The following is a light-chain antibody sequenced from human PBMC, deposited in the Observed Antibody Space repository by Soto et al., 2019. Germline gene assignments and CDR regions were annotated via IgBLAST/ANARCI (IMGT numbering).Light chain of an antibody. CDR1: QSITSY. J-gene: IGKJ5*01. V-gene: IGKV1-39*01. CDR3: QHSYNTPTWT. Sequence: DIQMTQSPSSLSASVGDRVTITCRASQSITSYLNWYQHKPGKAPKLLIYAASSLQSGVPSRFSGSGSGTDFTLTISSLQPEDFATYYCQHSYNTPTWTFGQGTRLEIK. CDR2: AAS.